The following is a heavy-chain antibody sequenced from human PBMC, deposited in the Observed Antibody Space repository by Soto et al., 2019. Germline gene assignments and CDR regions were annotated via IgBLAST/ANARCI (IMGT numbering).Heavy chain of an antibody. CDR2: INHSGST. V-gene: IGHV4-34*01. Sequence: SETLSLTCAVYGGSFSGYYWSWIRQPPGKGLEWIGEINHSGSTNYNPSLKSRVTISVDTSKNQFSLKLSSVTAADTAVYYCARGLRQTYSSGWYYGGHGKYYFDYWGQGTLVTVSS. D-gene: IGHD6-19*01. CDR3: ARGLRQTYSSGWYYGGHGKYYFDY. CDR1: GGSFSGYY. J-gene: IGHJ4*02.